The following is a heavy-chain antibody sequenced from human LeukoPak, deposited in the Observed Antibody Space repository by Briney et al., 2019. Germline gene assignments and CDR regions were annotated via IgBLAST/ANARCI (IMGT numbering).Heavy chain of an antibody. J-gene: IGHJ4*02. CDR3: ARHLREYSYGHGSYY. CDR2: IYHSGST. Sequence: PSETLSLTCAVSGYSISSGYYWGWIRQPPGKGLEWIGSIYHSGSTYYNPSLKSRVTISVDTSNNQFSLKLSSVTAADTAVYYCARHLREYSYGHGSYYWGQGTLVTVSS. V-gene: IGHV4-38-2*01. D-gene: IGHD5-18*01. CDR1: GYSISSGYY.